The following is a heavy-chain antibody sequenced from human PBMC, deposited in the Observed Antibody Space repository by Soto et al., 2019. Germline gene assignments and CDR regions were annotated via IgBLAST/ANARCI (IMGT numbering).Heavy chain of an antibody. Sequence: GGSLRLSGAASGFTFISYCIHWVRHAPGKGLEWVAVISYDGSNKYYADSVKGRFNISRDNSKNTLYLQMNSLRAEDTAVYYCDEDGDTLIVVVITYLDCLGQGNLVTVSS. CDR3: DEDGDTLIVVVITYLDC. CDR1: GFTFISYC. D-gene: IGHD3-22*01. J-gene: IGHJ4*02. V-gene: IGHV3-30*18. CDR2: ISYDGSNK.